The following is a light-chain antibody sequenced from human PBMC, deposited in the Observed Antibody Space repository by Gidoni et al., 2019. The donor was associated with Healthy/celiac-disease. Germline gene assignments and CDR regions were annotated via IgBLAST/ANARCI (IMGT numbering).Light chain of an antibody. CDR3: QQYNNWPPLT. CDR1: QCVSSN. CDR2: GAS. V-gene: IGKV3-15*01. J-gene: IGKJ4*01. Sequence: EIVMTQSPATLSVSPGERATLSCRASQCVSSNLAWYQQKPGQAPRLLLYGASTRATGIPARFSGSGSGTEFTLTISSLQSEDFAVYYCQQYNNWPPLTFGGGTKVEIK.